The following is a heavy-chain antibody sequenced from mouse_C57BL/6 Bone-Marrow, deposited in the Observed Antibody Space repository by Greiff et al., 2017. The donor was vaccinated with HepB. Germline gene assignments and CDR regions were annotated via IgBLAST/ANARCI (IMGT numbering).Heavy chain of an antibody. D-gene: IGHD1-1*01. CDR3: ARFLTTVVASNFDY. CDR1: GYTFTDYY. V-gene: IGHV1-26*01. J-gene: IGHJ2*01. Sequence: EVQLQQSGPELVKPGASVKISCKASGYTFTDYYMNWVKQSHGKSLEWIGDINPNNGGTSYNQKFKGKATLTVDKSSSTAYMELRSLTSEDSAVYYCARFLTTVVASNFDYWGQGTTLTVSS. CDR2: INPNNGGT.